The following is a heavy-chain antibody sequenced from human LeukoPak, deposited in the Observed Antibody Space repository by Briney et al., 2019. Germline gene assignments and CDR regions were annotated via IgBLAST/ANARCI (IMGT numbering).Heavy chain of an antibody. J-gene: IGHJ4*02. CDR3: ARALSRSGGSCLVY. D-gene: IGHD2-15*01. CDR2: IIPILGIA. V-gene: IGHV1-69*04. Sequence: SVKVSSKASGGTFISYAISWVRQAPGQGLEWVGRIIPILGIANYAQKFQGRVTITADKSTSTAYMELSSLRSEDTAVYYCARALSRSGGSCLVYWGQGTLVTVSS. CDR1: GGTFISYA.